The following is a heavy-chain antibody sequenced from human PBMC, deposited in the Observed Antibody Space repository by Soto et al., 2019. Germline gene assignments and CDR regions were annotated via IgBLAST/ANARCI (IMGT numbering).Heavy chain of an antibody. J-gene: IGHJ6*02. V-gene: IGHV3-21*01. Sequence: RLSCAASGFTFSSYSMNWVRQAPGKGLEWVSSISSSSSYIYYADSVKGLFTISRNKAKNSLDLQMNSLRAEDTSVYYCARVESGHTYYDLVGGYSDVCGQGTTVTVSS. D-gene: IGHD3-3*01. CDR1: GFTFSSYS. CDR2: ISSSSSYI. CDR3: ARVESGHTYYDLVGGYSDV.